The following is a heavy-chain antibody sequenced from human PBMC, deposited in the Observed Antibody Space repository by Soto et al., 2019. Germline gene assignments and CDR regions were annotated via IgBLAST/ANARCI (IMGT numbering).Heavy chain of an antibody. J-gene: IGHJ6*02. CDR1: GYTLTELS. CDR2: FDPEDGET. V-gene: IGHV1-24*01. CDR3: ATDTPWYGNYYYGMDV. Sequence: VKVSCKVSGYTLTELSMHWVRQAPGKGLEWMGGFDPEDGETIYAQKFQGRVTMTEDTSTDTAYMELSSLRSEDTAVYYCATDTPWYGNYYYGMDVWGQGTTVTVSS. D-gene: IGHD6-13*01.